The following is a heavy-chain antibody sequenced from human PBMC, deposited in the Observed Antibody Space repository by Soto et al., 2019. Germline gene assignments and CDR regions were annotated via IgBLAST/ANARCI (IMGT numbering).Heavy chain of an antibody. D-gene: IGHD3-22*01. Sequence: QITLKESGPTLVKPTQTLTLTCTFSGFSLSTSGVGVGWIRQPPGKALEWLALIYWDDDKRYSPSLKSRLTITKDTSKNQVVLTMTNMDPVDTATYYCAHINFRYDSSGYYSEFDYWGQGTLGTVSS. J-gene: IGHJ4*02. CDR1: GFSLSTSGVG. V-gene: IGHV2-5*02. CDR2: IYWDDDK. CDR3: AHINFRYDSSGYYSEFDY.